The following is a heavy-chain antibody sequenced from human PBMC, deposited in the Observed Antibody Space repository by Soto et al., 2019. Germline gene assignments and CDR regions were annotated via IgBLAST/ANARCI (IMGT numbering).Heavy chain of an antibody. CDR1: GGSISSGDYY. V-gene: IGHV4-30-4*01. CDR2: IYYSGST. D-gene: IGHD3-10*01. CDR3: ARETITMVRGVIENWFDP. J-gene: IGHJ5*02. Sequence: QVQLQESGPGLVKPSQTLSLTCTVSGGSISSGDYYWSWIRQPPGKGLEWIGYIYYSGSTYYNPSLKSRVTISVDTSKTQFSLKLSSVTAADTAVYYCARETITMVRGVIENWFDPWGQGTLVTVSS.